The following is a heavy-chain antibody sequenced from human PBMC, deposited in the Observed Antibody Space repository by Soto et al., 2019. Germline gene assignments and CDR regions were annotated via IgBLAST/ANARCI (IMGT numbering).Heavy chain of an antibody. D-gene: IGHD3-3*01. CDR2: INSDGSST. CDR1: GFTFSSYW. J-gene: IGHJ5*02. Sequence: GGSLRLSCAASGFTFSSYWMRWVRQAPGKGLVWVSRINSDGSSTSYADSVKGRFTISRDNAKNTLYLQMNSLRAEDTAVCYCARPFWSGYYTWWFDPWGQGTLVTVSS. CDR3: ARPFWSGYYTWWFDP. V-gene: IGHV3-74*01.